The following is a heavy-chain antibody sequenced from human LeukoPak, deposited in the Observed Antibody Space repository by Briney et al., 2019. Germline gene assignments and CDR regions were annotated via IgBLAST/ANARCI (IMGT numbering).Heavy chain of an antibody. Sequence: ASVKVSCKTSGYTFTRYYMQWVRQAPGQGLEWMGWISAYNGNTSYAQKLQGRVTMTTDTSTSTAYMELRSLRSDDTAVYYCARYVTTAYLSGMDVWGQGTTVTVSS. V-gene: IGHV1-18*04. J-gene: IGHJ6*02. D-gene: IGHD4-11*01. CDR2: ISAYNGNT. CDR1: GYTFTRYY. CDR3: ARYVTTAYLSGMDV.